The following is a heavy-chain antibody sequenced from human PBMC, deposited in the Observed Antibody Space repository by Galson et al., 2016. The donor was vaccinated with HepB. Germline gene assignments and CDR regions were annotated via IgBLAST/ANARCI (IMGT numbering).Heavy chain of an antibody. CDR2: SKNRANSYTT. CDR3: ATSIGGVSKRY. CDR1: GFIFSDHY. D-gene: IGHD3-16*01. Sequence: SLRLSCAASGFIFSDHYMGWVRQAPGKGLEWVGRSKNRANSYTTEYAASVKGRFAISRDHSKNSLYLQMNGLKAEDTAVYYCATSIGGVSKRYWGQGTLVTVSS. J-gene: IGHJ4*02. V-gene: IGHV3-72*01.